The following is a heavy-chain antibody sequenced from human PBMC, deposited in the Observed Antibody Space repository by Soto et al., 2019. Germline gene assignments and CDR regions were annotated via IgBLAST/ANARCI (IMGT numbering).Heavy chain of an antibody. Sequence: LRLSCAASGFTFSSYAMSWVRQAPGKGLEWVSAISGSGGSTYYADSVKGRFTISRDNSKNTLYLQMNSLRAEDTAVYYCAKDLYSGSYRYFDYWGQGTLVTVSS. V-gene: IGHV3-23*01. D-gene: IGHD1-26*01. CDR3: AKDLYSGSYRYFDY. J-gene: IGHJ4*02. CDR2: ISGSGGST. CDR1: GFTFSSYA.